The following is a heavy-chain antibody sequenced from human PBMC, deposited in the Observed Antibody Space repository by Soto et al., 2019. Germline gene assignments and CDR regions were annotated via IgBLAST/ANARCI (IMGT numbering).Heavy chain of an antibody. V-gene: IGHV3-48*02. CDR2: INSASSNI. CDR3: ARGRRELPF. J-gene: IGHJ4*02. D-gene: IGHD3-10*01. Sequence: GGSLRLSCAASGFTFSSNWMHWVRQAPGKGLVWVSCINSASSNISYADSVKGRFTISRDNAKNSLYLQMNSLRDEDTAMYYCARGRRELPFWGQETLVTVSS. CDR1: GFTFSSNW.